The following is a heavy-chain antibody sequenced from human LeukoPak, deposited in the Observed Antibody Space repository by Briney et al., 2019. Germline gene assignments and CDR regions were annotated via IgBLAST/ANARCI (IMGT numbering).Heavy chain of an antibody. CDR1: GYTFTSYG. V-gene: IGHV1-18*01. CDR2: ISAYNGNT. Sequence: ASVKVSCKASGYTFTSYGISWVRQAPGQGLEWMRWISAYNGNTNYAQKLQGRVTMTTDTSTSTAYMELRSLRSDDTAVYYCARDFVVVVAAIYYYYGMDVWGQGTTVTVSS. CDR3: ARDFVVVVAAIYYYYGMDV. D-gene: IGHD2-15*01. J-gene: IGHJ6*02.